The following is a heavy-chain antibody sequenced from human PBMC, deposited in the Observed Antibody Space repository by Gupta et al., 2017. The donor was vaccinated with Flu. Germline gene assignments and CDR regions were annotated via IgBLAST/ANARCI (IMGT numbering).Heavy chain of an antibody. V-gene: IGHV4-61*02. J-gene: IGHJ6*02. D-gene: IGHD3-10*01. Sequence: VQLQESGPGLVKPSQTLSLICSVSGGAINIGSDDWSWVRQAPGKGLEWIGRISTSGATKYHPSLKNRVTMSADASKNQYYLSLQSVTAADTAVYFCASGGYYYGSGSYYMNVGVVDVWGQGITVTVSS. CDR1: GGAINIGSDD. CDR3: ASGGYYYGSGSYYMNVGVVDV. CDR2: ISTSGAT.